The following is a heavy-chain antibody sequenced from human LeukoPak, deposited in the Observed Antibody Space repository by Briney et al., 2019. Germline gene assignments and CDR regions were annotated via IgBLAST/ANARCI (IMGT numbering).Heavy chain of an antibody. D-gene: IGHD3-3*01. V-gene: IGHV4-4*07. CDR3: VRSDDFWSGYYGY. J-gene: IGHJ4*02. Sequence: PSETLSHTCSVSVVSMNGYYWSWLRQSAGNRLEWIGHVDSSGNTNYNPSLESRVTMSVDTSKKQFSLKLTSVTAADMAVYYCVRSDDFWSGYYGYWGQGTLVTVSS. CDR2: VDSSGNT. CDR1: VVSMNGYY.